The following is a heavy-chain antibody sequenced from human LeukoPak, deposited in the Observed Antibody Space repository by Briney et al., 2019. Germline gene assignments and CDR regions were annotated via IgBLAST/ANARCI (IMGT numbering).Heavy chain of an antibody. D-gene: IGHD3-10*01. CDR2: IYPGDSDT. CDR3: ARQGDYYGSGSPTLFDF. J-gene: IGHJ4*02. CDR1: GYIFTSYW. Sequence: GESLKISCKGSGYIFTSYWIGWVRQMPGKGLEWMGIIYPGDSDTRYSPSFRGQVTISADKSITTAYLQWSSLEASDTAMYYCARQGDYYGSGSPTLFDFWGQGTLVTVSS. V-gene: IGHV5-51*01.